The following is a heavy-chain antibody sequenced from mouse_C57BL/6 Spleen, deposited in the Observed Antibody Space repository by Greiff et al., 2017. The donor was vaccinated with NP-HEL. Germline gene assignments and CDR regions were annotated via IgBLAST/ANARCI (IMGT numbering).Heavy chain of an antibody. D-gene: IGHD1-1*01. CDR3: ARKDYGSSSAWFAY. CDR2: IYPRSGNT. V-gene: IGHV1-81*01. CDR1: GYTFTSYG. Sequence: VQLVESGAELARPGASVKLSCKASGYTFTSYGISWVKQRTGQGLEWIGEIYPRSGNTYYNEKFKGKATLTADKSSSTAYMELRSLTSEDSAVYFCARKDYGSSSAWFAYWGQGTLVTVSA. J-gene: IGHJ3*01.